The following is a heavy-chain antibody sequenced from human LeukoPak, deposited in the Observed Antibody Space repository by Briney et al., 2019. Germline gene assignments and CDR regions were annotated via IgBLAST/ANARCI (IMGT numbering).Heavy chain of an antibody. Sequence: ASVKVSCKASGYTFSAYYMHWVRQAPGQGLEWMGWIDANSGDTKYAQKFQGRVTITRDTSIGTAYMELNSLISDDTAVYYCASEAFCVGGSCQLHRVASWGPGTQVTVSS. V-gene: IGHV1-2*02. CDR1: GYTFSAYY. CDR3: ASEAFCVGGSCQLHRVAS. D-gene: IGHD2-15*01. CDR2: IDANSGDT. J-gene: IGHJ4*02.